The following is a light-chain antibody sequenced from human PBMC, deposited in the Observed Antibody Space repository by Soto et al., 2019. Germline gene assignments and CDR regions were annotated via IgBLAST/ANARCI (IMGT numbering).Light chain of an antibody. J-gene: IGKJ1*01. Sequence: EVVMTQSPATLSVSPGERVTLSCRASQSISSNLAWYQLKAGQTPRLLVYGASTRATGFPGKFSGSGSGTEFTLTISDLQSEXXXVXXXQQYNDWPPTFGQGTKVEIK. CDR1: QSISSN. V-gene: IGKV3-15*01. CDR3: QQYNDWPPT. CDR2: GAS.